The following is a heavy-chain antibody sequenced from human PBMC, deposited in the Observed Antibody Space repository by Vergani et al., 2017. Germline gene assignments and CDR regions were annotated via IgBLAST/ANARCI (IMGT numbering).Heavy chain of an antibody. CDR2: ISYDGSNK. Sequence: QVQLVESGGGVVQPGRSLRLSCAASGFTFSSYAMHWVRQAPGKGLEWVAVISYDGSNKYYADSVKGRFTISRDNSKNTLYLQMNNLRAEDTAVYYCASGVGDSSSSFWGQGTLVTVSS. CDR1: GFTFSSYA. J-gene: IGHJ4*02. D-gene: IGHD6-6*01. V-gene: IGHV3-30*04. CDR3: ASGVGDSSSSF.